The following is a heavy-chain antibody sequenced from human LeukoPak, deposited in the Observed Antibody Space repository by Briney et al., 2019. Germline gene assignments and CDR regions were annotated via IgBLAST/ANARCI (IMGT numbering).Heavy chain of an antibody. D-gene: IGHD6-13*01. V-gene: IGHV3-49*04. J-gene: IGHJ4*02. CDR3: TRGIAAAGDY. CDR1: GFTFGDYA. Sequence: GRSLRLSCTASGFTFGDYAMSWVRQAPGKGLEWVGFIRSKAYGGTTEYAASVKGRFTISRDDSKSIAYLQMNSLKTEDTAVCYCTRGIAAAGDYWGQGTLVTVSS. CDR2: IRSKAYGGTT.